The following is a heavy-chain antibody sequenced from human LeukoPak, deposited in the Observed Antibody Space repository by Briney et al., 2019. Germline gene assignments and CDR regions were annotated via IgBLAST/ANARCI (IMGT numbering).Heavy chain of an antibody. J-gene: IGHJ4*03. V-gene: IGHV4-59*01. CDR2: IYSTGDT. CDR3: ARGSRVYDRSGFHTWHDY. Sequence: SETLSLTCTVSGASINNYYWSWVRQPPLKGLEWIGYIYSTGDTSYNPSLESRVSISMDTSKIHFSLEITSVTAADTAVYYCARGSRVYDRSGFHTWHDYWGHGTLVTVSS. D-gene: IGHD3-22*01. CDR1: GASINNYY.